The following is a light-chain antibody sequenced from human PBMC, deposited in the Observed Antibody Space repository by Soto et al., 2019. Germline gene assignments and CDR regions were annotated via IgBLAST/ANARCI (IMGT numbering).Light chain of an antibody. V-gene: IGLV2-14*01. CDR3: SSSTSSLGV. J-gene: IGLJ1*01. CDR2: GVS. CDR1: SSDIGGYNY. Sequence: QSVLTQPASVSGSPGQSITISCIGTSSDIGGYNYVSWYQQHPGKAPKLIIYGVSKRPSGVSNRFSGSKSGNTASLTISGLQAEDEADYYCSSSTSSLGVLGTGSKVT.